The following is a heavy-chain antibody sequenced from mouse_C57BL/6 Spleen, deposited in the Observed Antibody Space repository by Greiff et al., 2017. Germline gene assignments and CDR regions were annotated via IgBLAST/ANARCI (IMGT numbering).Heavy chain of an antibody. CDR1: GFNIKDDY. Sequence: VHVKQSGAELVRPGASVKLSCTASGFNIKDDYMHWVKQRPEQGLEWIGWIDPENGDTEYASKFQGKATITADTSSNTAYLQLSSLTSEDTAVYYCTTLDYYGSSFFAYWGQGTLVTVSA. CDR3: TTLDYYGSSFFAY. J-gene: IGHJ3*01. V-gene: IGHV14-4*01. CDR2: IDPENGDT. D-gene: IGHD1-1*01.